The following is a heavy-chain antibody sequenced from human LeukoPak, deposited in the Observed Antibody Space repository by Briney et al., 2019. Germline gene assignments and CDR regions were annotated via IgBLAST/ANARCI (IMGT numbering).Heavy chain of an antibody. CDR2: IKQDGSEK. V-gene: IGHV3-7*01. D-gene: IGHD6-13*01. Sequence: PGGSLRLSCAASGFTFSSYGMSWVRQAPGKGLEWVANIKQDGSEKYYVDSVKGRFTISRDNAKNSLYLQMNSLRAEDTAVYYCARVAAAGIYCYYYMDVWGKGTTVTVSS. J-gene: IGHJ6*03. CDR1: GFTFSSYG. CDR3: ARVAAAGIYCYYYMDV.